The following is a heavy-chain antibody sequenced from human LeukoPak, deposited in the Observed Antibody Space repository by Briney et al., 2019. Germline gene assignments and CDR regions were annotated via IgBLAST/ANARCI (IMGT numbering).Heavy chain of an antibody. J-gene: IGHJ4*02. CDR3: ARSRYSGSYLGSLDC. D-gene: IGHD1-26*01. Sequence: PGGSLRLSCAASGFTFSNYWMTWVRQAPGKGLEWVANIKQDGSEKNYVDSVKGRFTISKDNAKNSLCLQMNSLRAEDTAVYYCARSRYSGSYLGSLDCWGQGTLVTVSS. CDR2: IKQDGSEK. V-gene: IGHV3-7*01. CDR1: GFTFSNYW.